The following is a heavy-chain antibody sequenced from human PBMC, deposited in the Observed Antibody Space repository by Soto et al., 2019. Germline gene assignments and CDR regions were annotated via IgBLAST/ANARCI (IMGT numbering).Heavy chain of an antibody. V-gene: IGHV1-18*01. J-gene: IGHJ5*02. D-gene: IGHD3-3*01. CDR1: GYTFTSYG. Sequence: AASVKVSCKASGYTFTSYGISWVRQAPGQGLEWMGWISAYNGNTNYAQKLQGRVTMTTDTSTSAAYMELRSLRSDDTAVYYCARDRNYDFWSGPYWFDPWGQGTLVTVSS. CDR2: ISAYNGNT. CDR3: ARDRNYDFWSGPYWFDP.